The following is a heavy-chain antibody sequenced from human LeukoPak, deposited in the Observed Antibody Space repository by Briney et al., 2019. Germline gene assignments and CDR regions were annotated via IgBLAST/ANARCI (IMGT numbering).Heavy chain of an antibody. CDR3: VVVVEPPDSDGFDV. V-gene: IGHV3-74*01. Sequence: GGSLRLSCAASGFTFGNSWVHWVRQAPGKGLVWVSLINADGSTATYADSVKGRFTISRDNARNTLSLQMNSLTIEDTAVYYCVVVVEPPDSDGFDVWGKGTMITVSS. J-gene: IGHJ3*01. CDR1: GFTFGNSW. CDR2: INADGSTA. D-gene: IGHD1-14*01.